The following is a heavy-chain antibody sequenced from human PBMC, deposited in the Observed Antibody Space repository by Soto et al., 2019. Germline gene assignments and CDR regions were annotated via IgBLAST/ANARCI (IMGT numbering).Heavy chain of an antibody. Sequence: SETLSLTCTVSGGSVSSGSYYWSWIRQPPGKGLEWIGYIYYSGSTNYNPSLKSRVTISVDTSKNQFSLKLSSVTAADTAVYYCARSSGYYYYYYGMDVWGQGTTVTVSS. J-gene: IGHJ6*02. CDR3: ARSSGYYYYYYGMDV. V-gene: IGHV4-61*01. D-gene: IGHD6-6*01. CDR1: GGSVSSGSYY. CDR2: IYYSGST.